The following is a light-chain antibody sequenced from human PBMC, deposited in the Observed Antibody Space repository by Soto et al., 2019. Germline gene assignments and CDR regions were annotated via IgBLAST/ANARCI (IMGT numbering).Light chain of an antibody. CDR3: QQYDNLPPFT. J-gene: IGKJ3*01. CDR2: DAS. V-gene: IGKV1-33*01. Sequence: DIQMTQSPSSLSASVGDRVTITCQASQDISNYLNWYQQKPGKAPKLLIYDASNLETGVPSRFSGSGSGTDVTVTIRSLQPEDIATYYCQQYDNLPPFTFGPGTKVDI. CDR1: QDISNY.